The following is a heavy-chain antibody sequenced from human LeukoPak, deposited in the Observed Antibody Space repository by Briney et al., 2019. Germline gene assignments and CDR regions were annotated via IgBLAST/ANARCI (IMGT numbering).Heavy chain of an antibody. Sequence: GGSLRLSCAASGFTFSSYRMNWVRQAPGKGLEWVSSISSSSSYIYSADSMKGRFTISRDNSKNTLYLQMNSLRAEDTAVYYCAREAGTSGAFDIWGQGTMVTVSS. CDR3: AREAGTSGAFDI. CDR1: GFTFSSYR. D-gene: IGHD2-2*01. V-gene: IGHV3-21*04. J-gene: IGHJ3*02. CDR2: ISSSSSYI.